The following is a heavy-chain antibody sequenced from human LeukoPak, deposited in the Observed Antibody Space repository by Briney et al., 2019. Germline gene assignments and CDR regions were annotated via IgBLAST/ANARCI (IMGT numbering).Heavy chain of an antibody. CDR2: ISFDGSNK. J-gene: IGHJ6*02. V-gene: IGHV3-30-3*01. CDR1: GFTFSSYA. D-gene: IGHD2-2*01. CDR3: ARGGVVVTAQYFYYGMDV. Sequence: GGSLRLSCAASGFTFSSYAMHWVRQAPAKGLERVAVISFDGSNKYYADSVKGRFTISRDNSKNTLYLQMNSLRVEDTAVYYCARGGVVVTAQYFYYGMDVWGQGTTVIVSS.